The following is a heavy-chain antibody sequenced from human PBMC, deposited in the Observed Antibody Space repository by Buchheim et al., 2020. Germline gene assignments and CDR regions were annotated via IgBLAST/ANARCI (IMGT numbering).Heavy chain of an antibody. V-gene: IGHV4-39*07. D-gene: IGHD3-10*01. CDR2: IYYSGNT. CDR1: GGSIGSTNSF. Sequence: QLQLQESGPGLVKPSETLSLNCIVSGGSIGSTNSFWGWIRKPPGKGLEWIGSIYYSGNTYYNQTLQLRVTISLDTSKNQFTLKLTSVTAADTAVYYCARDPSAYVTLVRGVDGMDVWGQGTT. CDR3: ARDPSAYVTLVRGVDGMDV. J-gene: IGHJ6*02.